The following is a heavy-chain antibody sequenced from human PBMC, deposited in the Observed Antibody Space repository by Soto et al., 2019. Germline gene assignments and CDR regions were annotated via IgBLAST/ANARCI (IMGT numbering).Heavy chain of an antibody. CDR1: GGSISSSSYY. Sequence: PSETLSLTCTVSGGSISSSSYYWGWIRQPPGKGLEWIGSIYYSGSTYYNPSLKSRVTISVDTSKNQFSLKLSSVTAADTAVYYCARTKGDSSGYYRLWFDYWGQGTLVTAPQ. CDR2: IYYSGST. D-gene: IGHD3-22*01. V-gene: IGHV4-39*01. J-gene: IGHJ4*02. CDR3: ARTKGDSSGYYRLWFDY.